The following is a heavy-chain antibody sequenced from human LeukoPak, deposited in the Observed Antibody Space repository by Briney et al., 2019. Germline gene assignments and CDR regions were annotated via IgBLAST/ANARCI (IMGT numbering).Heavy chain of an antibody. CDR3: ARDLGRRDTATMS. J-gene: IGHJ4*02. Sequence: ASVKVSCKASGYTFTGYYIHWVRQAPGQGLEWMGWINPNSGGTNYAQKFQGRVTMTRDTSISTAYMELSRLRSDDTAVYYCARDLGRRDTATMSWGQGTLVTVSS. CDR2: INPNSGGT. V-gene: IGHV1-2*02. D-gene: IGHD5-18*01. CDR1: GYTFTGYY.